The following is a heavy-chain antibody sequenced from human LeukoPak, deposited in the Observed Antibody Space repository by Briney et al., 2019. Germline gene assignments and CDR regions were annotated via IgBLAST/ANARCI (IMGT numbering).Heavy chain of an antibody. CDR3: ARVGIYGMDV. Sequence: PSETLSLTCTVSGGSISSYYRSWVRQPPGKGLEWIGYIYYSGSTNYNPSLKSRVTISVDTSKNQFSLKLSSVTAADTAVYYCARVGIYGMDVWGQGTTVTVSS. CDR1: GGSISSYY. D-gene: IGHD7-27*01. J-gene: IGHJ6*02. V-gene: IGHV4-59*01. CDR2: IYYSGST.